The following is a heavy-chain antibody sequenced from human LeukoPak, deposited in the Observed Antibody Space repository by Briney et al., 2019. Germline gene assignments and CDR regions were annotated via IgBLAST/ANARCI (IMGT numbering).Heavy chain of an antibody. D-gene: IGHD4-17*01. CDR3: ARALHDYGDYFFEY. CDR1: GGSISSGDYY. Sequence: PSETLSLTCTVSGGSISSGDYYWSWIRQPPGKGLEWIGYIYYSGSTNYNPSLKSRVTISVDTSKNQFSLKLSSVTAADTAVYYCARALHDYGDYFFEYWGQGTLVTVSS. V-gene: IGHV4-61*08. J-gene: IGHJ4*02. CDR2: IYYSGST.